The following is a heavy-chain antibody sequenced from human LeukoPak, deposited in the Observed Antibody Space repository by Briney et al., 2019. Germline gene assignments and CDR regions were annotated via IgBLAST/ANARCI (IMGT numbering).Heavy chain of an antibody. CDR2: NYYSGST. Sequence: PSETLSLTCTVSGGSISSYYWSWIRQPPGKGLEWIGYNYYSGSTKYNPSLKSRVTISVDTSKNQFSLRLSSVTAADTAVYYCARHLQDTAMVSPLYYFDNWGQGTLVTVSS. CDR1: GGSISSYY. V-gene: IGHV4-59*08. J-gene: IGHJ4*02. CDR3: ARHLQDTAMVSPLYYFDN. D-gene: IGHD5-18*01.